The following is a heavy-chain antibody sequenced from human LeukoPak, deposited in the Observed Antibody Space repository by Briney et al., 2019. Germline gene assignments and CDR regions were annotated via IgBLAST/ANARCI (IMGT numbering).Heavy chain of an antibody. CDR2: IIPILGIA. CDR3: ARGGSPSVPLVY. D-gene: IGHD3-10*01. J-gene: IGHJ4*02. CDR1: GGTFSSYA. V-gene: IGHV1-69*04. Sequence: ASVKVSCKASGGTFSSYAISWVRQAPGQGLEWMGRIIPILGIANYAQKFQGRVTITADKSTSTAYMELSSLRSEDTAVYYCARGGSPSVPLVYWGQGTLVTVSS.